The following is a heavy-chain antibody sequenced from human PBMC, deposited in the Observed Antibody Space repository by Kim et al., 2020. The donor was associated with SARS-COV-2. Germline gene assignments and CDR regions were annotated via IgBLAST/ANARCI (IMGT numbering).Heavy chain of an antibody. J-gene: IGHJ6*02. Sequence: ASVKVSCKSSGYTFTNYFIHWVRQAPGQGLEWMGRIDPNSGATNYAQNFQGRVIMTRDTSINTAYMEVRSLRSDDTAVYYCARAWHGMGVWGQGTTVTVSS. CDR2: IDPNSGAT. CDR1: GYTFTNYF. V-gene: IGHV1-2*06. CDR3: ARAWHGMGV.